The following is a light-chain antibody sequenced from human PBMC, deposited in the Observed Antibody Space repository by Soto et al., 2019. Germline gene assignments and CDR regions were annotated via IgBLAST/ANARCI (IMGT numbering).Light chain of an antibody. CDR2: GAS. CDR1: QSVSSGY. J-gene: IGKJ5*01. V-gene: IGKV3-20*01. Sequence: VLTQSRSTLSLSPGSRSTLSCRAGQSVSSGYLAWYQQKPAQAPRLXIYGASTRATGIPDRFSGSGSGTDFTPTISRLEPEDFAVYYCQQYSSSPSITFGQGTRLEIK. CDR3: QQYSSSPSIT.